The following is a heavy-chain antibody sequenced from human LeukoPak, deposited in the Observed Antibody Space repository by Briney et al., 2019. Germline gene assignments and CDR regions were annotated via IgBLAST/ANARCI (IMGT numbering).Heavy chain of an antibody. CDR2: IDFTGSA. CDR1: GGSLTSYY. D-gene: IGHD3-22*01. CDR3: ARNETILSMIVGERPFEI. Sequence: SETLSLTWTVCGGSLTSYYCTWIRKPPGKGLEWIGYIDFTGSATYNPSLKSRVTISGDTSKKQFSLNLSPVTAADTGVYYCARNETILSMIVGERPFEIWGQGTLVTVSS. V-gene: IGHV4-59*08. J-gene: IGHJ3*02.